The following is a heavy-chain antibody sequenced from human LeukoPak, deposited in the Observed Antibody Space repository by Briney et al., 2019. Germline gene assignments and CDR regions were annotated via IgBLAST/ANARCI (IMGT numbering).Heavy chain of an antibody. V-gene: IGHV4-39*07. D-gene: IGHD3-16*01. CDR1: GGSISSSSDY. CDR3: ATNLQGVDY. CDR2: IYYSGST. Sequence: SETLSLTCTVSGGSISSSSDYWGWIRQPPGKGLEWIGNIYYSGSTYYNPSLRSRVTISVDTSKNQFSLKLSSVTAADTAVYFCATNLQGVDYWGQGPLVTVSS. J-gene: IGHJ4*02.